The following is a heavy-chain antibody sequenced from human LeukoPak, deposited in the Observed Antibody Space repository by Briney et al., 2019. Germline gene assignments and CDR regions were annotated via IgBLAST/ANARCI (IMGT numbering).Heavy chain of an antibody. CDR3: ARHPLPTAPYFDY. CDR2: IDYSGST. Sequence: PSETLSLTCTVSGGSISSYYWSWIRQPPGRGLEWIGYIDYSGSTNYNPSLRSRVTISVDTSKNQFSLKLSSVTAADTAVYYCARHPLPTAPYFDYWGQGTLVTVSS. V-gene: IGHV4-59*08. CDR1: GGSISSYY. D-gene: IGHD1-14*01. J-gene: IGHJ4*02.